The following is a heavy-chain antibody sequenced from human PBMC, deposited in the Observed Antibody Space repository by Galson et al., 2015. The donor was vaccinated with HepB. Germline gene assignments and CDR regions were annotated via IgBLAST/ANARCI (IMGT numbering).Heavy chain of an antibody. CDR1: GFTFSSYW. D-gene: IGHD3-22*01. CDR2: IKQDGSEK. CDR3: ARARVTMTTTFSRWFDP. V-gene: IGHV3-7*01. Sequence: SLRLSCAASGFTFSSYWMSWVRQAPGKGLEWVANIKQDGSEKYYVDSVKGRFTISRDNAKNSLYLQMNSLRAEDTAVYYCARARVTMTTTFSRWFDPWAREPWSPSPQ. J-gene: IGHJ5*02.